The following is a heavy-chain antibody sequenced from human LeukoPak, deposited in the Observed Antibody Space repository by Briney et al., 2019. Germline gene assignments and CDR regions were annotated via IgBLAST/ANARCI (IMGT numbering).Heavy chain of an antibody. CDR1: GYSFTNYG. CDR2: ISAYNGIT. V-gene: IGHV1-18*01. J-gene: IGHJ4*02. CDR3: ARGFTYYYDSSGYPILGY. Sequence: ASVTVSCTAAGYSFTNYGITWVRQAPGQGKEWMGWISAYNGITNYAQNLQDRFTMTTDTPTSTAYMELRSLRSDDTAVYYCARGFTYYYDSSGYPILGYWGQGTLVTVSS. D-gene: IGHD3-22*01.